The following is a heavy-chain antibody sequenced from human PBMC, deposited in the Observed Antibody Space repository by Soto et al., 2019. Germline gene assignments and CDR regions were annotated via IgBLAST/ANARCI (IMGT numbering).Heavy chain of an antibody. D-gene: IGHD3-22*01. J-gene: IGHJ5*02. Sequence: GGSLRLSCAASGFTFSNAWMSWVRQAPGKGLEWVGRIKSKTDGGTTDYAAPVKGRFTISRDDSKNTLYLQMNSLKTEDTALYYCTTDPTHFDSSGYYCPWGQGTLVTVSS. CDR3: TTDPTHFDSSGYYCP. CDR1: GFTFSNAW. V-gene: IGHV3-15*01. CDR2: IKSKTDGGTT.